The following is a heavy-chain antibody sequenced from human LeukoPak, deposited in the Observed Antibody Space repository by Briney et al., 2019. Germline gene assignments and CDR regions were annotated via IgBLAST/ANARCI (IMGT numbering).Heavy chain of an antibody. D-gene: IGHD2-15*01. Sequence: NPSETLSLTCAVYGGSFSGYYWSWIRQPPGKGLEWIGEINHSGSTNYNPSLKSRVTISVDTSKNQFPLKLSSVTAADTAVYYCARCSGGSCYSDYWGQGTLVTVSS. CDR1: GGSFSGYY. V-gene: IGHV4-34*01. J-gene: IGHJ4*02. CDR2: INHSGST. CDR3: ARCSGGSCYSDY.